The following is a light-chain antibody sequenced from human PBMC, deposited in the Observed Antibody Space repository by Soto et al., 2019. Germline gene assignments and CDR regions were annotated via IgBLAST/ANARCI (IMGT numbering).Light chain of an antibody. CDR3: QQSYSTPRT. V-gene: IGKV1-39*01. CDR1: QSISSS. CDR2: AAS. Sequence: DIQMTQSPSSLSASVRDRVTITCRASQSISSSLNWYQQKPGKAPKLLIYAASSLKSGVPSRFSGSGSGTDFTLTISSLQPEDFATYYCQQSYSTPRTFGQGTKVEIK. J-gene: IGKJ1*01.